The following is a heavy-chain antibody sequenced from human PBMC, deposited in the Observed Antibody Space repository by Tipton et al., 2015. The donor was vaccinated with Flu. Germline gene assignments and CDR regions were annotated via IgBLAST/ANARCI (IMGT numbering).Heavy chain of an antibody. CDR3: ARVLWFGELDHVDAFDI. Sequence: QLVQSGPEVKKPGASVKVSCKASGYTFTGYYMHWVRQAPGQGLEWMGWINPNSGGTNYAQKFQGRVTMTRDTSISTSYMELSRLRSDDTAVYYCARVLWFGELDHVDAFDIWGQGTMVTVSS. D-gene: IGHD3-10*01. J-gene: IGHJ3*02. CDR1: GYTFTGYY. V-gene: IGHV1-2*02. CDR2: INPNSGGT.